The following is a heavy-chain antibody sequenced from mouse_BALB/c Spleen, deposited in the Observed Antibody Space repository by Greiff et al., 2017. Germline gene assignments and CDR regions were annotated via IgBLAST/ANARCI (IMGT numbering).Heavy chain of an antibody. J-gene: IGHJ3*01. CDR3: ARSYYYGSTTGFAY. D-gene: IGHD1-1*01. CDR2: ISYSGST. CDR1: GYSITSDYA. Sequence: ESGPGLVKPSQSLSLTCTVTGYSITSDYAWNWIRQFPGNKLEWMGYISYSGSTSYNPSLKSRISITRDTSKNQFFLQLNSVTTEDTATYYCARSYYYGSTTGFAYWGQGTLVTVSA. V-gene: IGHV3-2*02.